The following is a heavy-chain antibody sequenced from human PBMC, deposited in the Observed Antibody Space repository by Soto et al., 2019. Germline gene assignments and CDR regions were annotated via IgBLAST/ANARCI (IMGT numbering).Heavy chain of an antibody. V-gene: IGHV3-23*01. CDR3: AIRMYCTRWYYLDF. CDR1: GFTVSSYA. Sequence: EMQLLESGGGLVQAGGSLRLSCAASGFTVSSYALNWVRQAPWKGLECVSGISASTYYADSVKGRFTISRDTSKNTLYLQMNSRRVEDSAIYFCAIRMYCTRWYYLDFCGQGTLVTVCS. J-gene: IGHJ4*02. D-gene: IGHD2-8*02. CDR2: ISAST.